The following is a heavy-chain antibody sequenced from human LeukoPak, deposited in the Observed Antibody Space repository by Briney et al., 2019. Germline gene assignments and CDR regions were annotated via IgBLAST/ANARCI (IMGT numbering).Heavy chain of an antibody. CDR3: AKEGLYYYDSSGYYALVY. V-gene: IGHV3-23*01. CDR2: ITGSGDSK. J-gene: IGHJ4*02. CDR1: GFILSSYV. Sequence: GGSLRLSCAASGFILSSYVMSWVRQAPGKGLEWVSAITGSGDSKYYADSVKGRFTLSRDNSKNTLYLQMNSLRAEDTAVYYCAKEGLYYYDSSGYYALVYWGQGTLVTLS. D-gene: IGHD3-22*01.